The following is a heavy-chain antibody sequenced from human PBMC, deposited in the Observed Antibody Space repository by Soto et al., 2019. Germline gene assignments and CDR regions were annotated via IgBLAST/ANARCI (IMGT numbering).Heavy chain of an antibody. Sequence: GASVKVSCKASGGTFSSYTISWVRQAPGQGLEWMGRIIPILGIANYAQKFQGRVTITADKSTSTAYMELSSLRSEDTAVYYCERESDYGDYVYWGQGTLVTVSS. CDR1: GGTFSSYT. CDR2: IIPILGIA. D-gene: IGHD4-17*01. J-gene: IGHJ4*02. CDR3: ERESDYGDYVY. V-gene: IGHV1-69*04.